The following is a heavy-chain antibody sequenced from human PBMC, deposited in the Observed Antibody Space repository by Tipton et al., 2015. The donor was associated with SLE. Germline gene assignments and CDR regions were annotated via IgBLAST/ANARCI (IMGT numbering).Heavy chain of an antibody. V-gene: IGHV1-69*09. J-gene: IGHJ4*02. CDR3: ASLGPSVTPLDY. D-gene: IGHD3-16*01. Sequence: QLVQSGAEVKKPGASVKVSCKASGYTFTSYGISWVRQAPGQGLEWMGRIIPILGIANYAQKFQGRVTITADKSTSTAYMELSSLRSEDTAVYYCASLGPSVTPLDYWGQGTLVTVSS. CDR2: IIPILGIA. CDR1: GYTFTSYG.